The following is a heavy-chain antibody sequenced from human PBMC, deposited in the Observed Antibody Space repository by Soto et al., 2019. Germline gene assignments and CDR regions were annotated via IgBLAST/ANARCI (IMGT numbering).Heavy chain of an antibody. CDR3: ARRPSYDSSGYLYGMDV. Sequence: SVKVSCKASGGTFSSYSISWVLQAPGQGLEWMGGIIPIFGTANYAQKFQGRVTITADESTSTAYMELSSLRSEDTAVYYCARRPSYDSSGYLYGMDVWGQGTTVTVSS. CDR2: IIPIFGTA. D-gene: IGHD3-22*01. J-gene: IGHJ6*02. CDR1: GGTFSSYS. V-gene: IGHV1-69*13.